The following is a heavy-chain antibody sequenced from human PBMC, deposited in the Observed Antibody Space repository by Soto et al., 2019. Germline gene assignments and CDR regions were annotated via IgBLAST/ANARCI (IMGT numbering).Heavy chain of an antibody. D-gene: IGHD4-17*01. V-gene: IGHV3-23*01. J-gene: IGHJ6*02. Sequence: SLRLSCAASGISFTTYAMTWVRQAPGKGLEWVSTVAGNVSNRHYADFVKGRFTISRDNSKNTLSLQMNSLRAEDTAVYYCAGDYLRLNSLNGNYYSYGMDVWGQGTAVTVSS. CDR3: AGDYLRLNSLNGNYYSYGMDV. CDR2: VAGNVSNR. CDR1: GISFTTYA.